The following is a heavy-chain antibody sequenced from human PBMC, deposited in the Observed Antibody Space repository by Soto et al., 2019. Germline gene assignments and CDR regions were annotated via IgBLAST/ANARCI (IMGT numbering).Heavy chain of an antibody. CDR3: ARGGEYYDFWSGYLRRGFDY. D-gene: IGHD3-3*01. J-gene: IGHJ4*02. CDR1: GFTFSSYW. V-gene: IGHV3-74*01. Sequence: GGSLRLSCAASGFTFSSYWMHWVRQAPGKGLVWVSRINSDGSSTSYADSVKGRFTISRDNAKNTLYLQMNSLRAEDTAVYYCARGGEYYDFWSGYLRRGFDYWGQGTLVTVSS. CDR2: INSDGSST.